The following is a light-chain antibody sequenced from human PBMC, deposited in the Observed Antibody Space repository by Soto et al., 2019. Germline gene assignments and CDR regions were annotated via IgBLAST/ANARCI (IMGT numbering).Light chain of an antibody. J-gene: IGKJ3*01. CDR2: GAS. CDR3: QQWFT. CDR1: QSVSNNY. Sequence: ENVLTQSPGTLSLSPGDRASLSCRASQSVSNNYLAWHQQRPGQAPRLLIFGASNRATGVPDRFTGSASGTDFTLTISRLEPEDFAVYYCQQWFTFGPGTKVDIK. V-gene: IGKV3-20*01.